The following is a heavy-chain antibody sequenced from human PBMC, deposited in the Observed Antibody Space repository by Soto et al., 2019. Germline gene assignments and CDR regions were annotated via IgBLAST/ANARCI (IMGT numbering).Heavy chain of an antibody. Sequence: EVQLVESGGGLVKPGGSLRLSCAASGFTFSSYSVNWVRQAPGKGLEWVPSISSSSTYTYYAASVKGRFTISRDNAKNSLYLQMYSLRAEDTAVYYCARITILTGYYDSFDIWGQGTMVTVAS. D-gene: IGHD3-9*01. CDR2: ISSSSTYT. V-gene: IGHV3-21*01. CDR3: ARITILTGYYDSFDI. CDR1: GFTFSSYS. J-gene: IGHJ3*02.